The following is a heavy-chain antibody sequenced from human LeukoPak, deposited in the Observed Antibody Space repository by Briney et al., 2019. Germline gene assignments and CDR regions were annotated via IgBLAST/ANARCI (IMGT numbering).Heavy chain of an antibody. V-gene: IGHV3-48*03. Sequence: GGSLRLSCAASGFTFSSYEMNWVRQAPGKGLEWVSYISSSGSTIYYADSVKGRFTISRDNAKNSLYLQMNSLRAEDTAVYYCARSLAGELSLALDYWGQGTLVTVSS. J-gene: IGHJ4*02. CDR1: GFTFSSYE. D-gene: IGHD3-16*02. CDR2: ISSSGSTI. CDR3: ARSLAGELSLALDY.